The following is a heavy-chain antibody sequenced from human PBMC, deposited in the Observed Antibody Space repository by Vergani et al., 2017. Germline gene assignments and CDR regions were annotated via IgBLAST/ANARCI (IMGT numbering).Heavy chain of an antibody. CDR3: AHRRLGIAAANWFDH. V-gene: IGHV2-5*02. D-gene: IGHD6-13*01. CDR2: IYWDDDK. Sequence: QITLKESGPTLVKPTQTLTLTCPFSGFSFSTSGVGVGWIRQPPGKALEWLALIYWDDDKSYSPSLKSRLTITKDTSKNQVVLTMTNIDPVDTATYYCAHRRLGIAAANWFDHWGQGTLVTVSS. CDR1: GFSFSTSGVG. J-gene: IGHJ5*02.